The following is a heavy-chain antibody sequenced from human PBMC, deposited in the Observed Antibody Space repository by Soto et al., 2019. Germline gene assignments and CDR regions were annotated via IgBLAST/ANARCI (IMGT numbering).Heavy chain of an antibody. CDR1: GGSISSSSYY. CDR2: IYYSGST. J-gene: IGHJ4*02. Sequence: QLQVQESGPGLVKPSETLSLTCTVSGGSISSSSYYWGWIRQPPGKGLEWIGNIYYSGSTYYNPSLKSRVTISVDTSKNQFSLQLSSVTAADTAVYYCMLGSGWKDFDYWGQGTLVTVSS. V-gene: IGHV4-39*01. D-gene: IGHD3-22*01. CDR3: MLGSGWKDFDY.